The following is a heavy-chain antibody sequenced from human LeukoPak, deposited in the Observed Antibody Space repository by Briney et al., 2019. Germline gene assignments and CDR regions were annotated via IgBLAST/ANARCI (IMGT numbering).Heavy chain of an antibody. Sequence: PGGSLRLSCAASGFTFSSYEMNWVRQAPGKGLEWVSYISSSGSTIYYADSVKGRFTISRDNAKNSLYQQMNSLRAEDTAVYYCARVDSSSWYDYWGQGTLVTVSS. CDR3: ARVDSSSWYDY. D-gene: IGHD6-13*01. CDR2: ISSSGSTI. CDR1: GFTFSSYE. J-gene: IGHJ4*02. V-gene: IGHV3-48*03.